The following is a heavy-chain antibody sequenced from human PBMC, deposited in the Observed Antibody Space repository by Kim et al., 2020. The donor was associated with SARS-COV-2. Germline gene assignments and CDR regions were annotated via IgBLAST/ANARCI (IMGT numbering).Heavy chain of an antibody. CDR3: AKDPSGYSYSLVIARSYYYYGMDC. V-gene: IGHV3-43*02. CDR1: GFTFGDYA. CDR2: ISGDGGST. J-gene: IGHJ6*02. Sequence: GGSLRLSCAASGFTFGDYAMHWVRQAPGKGLEWVSLISGDGGSTYYADSVKGRFTISRDNSKNSLYLQMNSLRTEDTALYYCAKDPSGYSYSLVIARSYYYYGMDCWGQGTTVTVSS. D-gene: IGHD5-18*01.